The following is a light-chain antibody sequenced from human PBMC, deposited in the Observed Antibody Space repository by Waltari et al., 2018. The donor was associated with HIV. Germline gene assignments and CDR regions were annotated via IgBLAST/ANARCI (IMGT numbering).Light chain of an antibody. Sequence: DIQMTQSPSSLSASVVDRVTITCRASQSISTYLNWYQQKPGKAPKVLIYDASSLQSGVPSRFSGSGSGTDFTLIISSLQPEDFATYYCQQSHVTPRTFGQGTKVEIK. CDR1: QSISTY. J-gene: IGKJ1*01. CDR3: QQSHVTPRT. V-gene: IGKV1-39*01. CDR2: DAS.